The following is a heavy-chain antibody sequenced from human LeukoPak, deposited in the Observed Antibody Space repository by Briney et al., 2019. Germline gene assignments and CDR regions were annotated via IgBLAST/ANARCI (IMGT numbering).Heavy chain of an antibody. CDR1: GGSFSGYY. J-gene: IGHJ4*02. D-gene: IGHD3-10*01. V-gene: IGHV4-34*01. CDR2: INHGGST. CDR3: ARGGTMIRGVIPRDY. Sequence: SETLSLTCAVYGGSFSGYYWSWIRQPPGKGLEWIGEINHGGSTNYNPSLKSRVTISVDTSKNQFSLNLSSVTAADTAVYYCARGGTMIRGVIPRDYWGQGTLVTVFS.